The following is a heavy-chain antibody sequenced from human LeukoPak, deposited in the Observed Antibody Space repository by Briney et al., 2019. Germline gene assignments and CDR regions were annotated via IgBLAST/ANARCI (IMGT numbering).Heavy chain of an antibody. D-gene: IGHD6-13*01. V-gene: IGHV3-21*01. CDR3: AREASHYSSSWFDP. CDR1: GFTFSSYS. CDR2: ISSSSSYI. J-gene: IGHJ5*02. Sequence: GGSLRLSCAASGFTFSSYSMNWVRQAPGKGLEWVSSISSSSSYIYYADSVKGRFTISRDNAKNSLYLQMNRLRAEDTAVYYCAREASHYSSSWFDPWGQGTLVTVSS.